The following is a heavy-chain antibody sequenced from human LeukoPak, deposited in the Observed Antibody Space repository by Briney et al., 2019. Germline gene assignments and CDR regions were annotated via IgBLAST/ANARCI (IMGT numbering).Heavy chain of an antibody. Sequence: ASVKVSCKVSGYTLTELSMHWVRQAPGQGLEWMGWINPNSGGTNYAQKFQGRVTMTRDTSISTAYMELSRLRSDDTAVYYCARGIAARPGYWGQGTLVTVSS. J-gene: IGHJ4*02. D-gene: IGHD6-6*01. CDR2: INPNSGGT. CDR3: ARGIAARPGY. CDR1: GYTLTELS. V-gene: IGHV1-2*02.